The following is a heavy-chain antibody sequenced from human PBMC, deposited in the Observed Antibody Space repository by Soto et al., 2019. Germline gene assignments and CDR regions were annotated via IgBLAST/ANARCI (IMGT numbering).Heavy chain of an antibody. V-gene: IGHV4-39*01. D-gene: IGHD6-13*01. CDR3: ARLYSSSWTPFDY. Sequence: QLQLQESGPGLVKPSETLSLTCTVSGGSISSSSYYWGWIRQPPGKGLEWIGRIYYSGSTYYTPSLKSRVTISVDTSKNQFSLKLSSVTAADTAVYYCARLYSSSWTPFDYWGQGTLVTVSS. CDR2: IYYSGST. J-gene: IGHJ4*02. CDR1: GGSISSSSYY.